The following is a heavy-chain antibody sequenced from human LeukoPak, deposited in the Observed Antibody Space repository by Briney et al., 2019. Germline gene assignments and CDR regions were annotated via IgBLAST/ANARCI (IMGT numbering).Heavy chain of an antibody. V-gene: IGHV4-38-2*02. D-gene: IGHD3-22*01. J-gene: IGHJ4*02. CDR3: ARERSGYSLFDY. CDR2: IYHGGST. Sequence: SETLSLTCTVSGFTISSGYYWGWIRPPPGKGLEWIGSIYHGGSTYYNPSLKSRVTISVDTSKNQLSLQLTSVTAADTAVYYCARERSGYSLFDYWGQGTLVTVSS. CDR1: GFTISSGYY.